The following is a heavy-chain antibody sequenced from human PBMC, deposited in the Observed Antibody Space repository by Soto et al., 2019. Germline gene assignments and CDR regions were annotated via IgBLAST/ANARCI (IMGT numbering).Heavy chain of an antibody. CDR1: GLTFSNYA. D-gene: IGHD4-17*01. CDR2: ISGSGGST. V-gene: IGHV3-23*01. Sequence: GGSLRLSCAASGLTFSNYAMSWVRQAPGKGLEWVSAISGSGGSTYYADSVKGRFTISRDNSKNTLYLQMNSLRVEDTAVYYCAKDHWTTPVPAAFDIWGQGTMVTVSS. J-gene: IGHJ3*02. CDR3: AKDHWTTPVPAAFDI.